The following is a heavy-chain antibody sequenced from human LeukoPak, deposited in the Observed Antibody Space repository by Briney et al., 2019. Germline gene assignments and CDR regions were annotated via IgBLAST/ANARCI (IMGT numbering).Heavy chain of an antibody. J-gene: IGHJ2*01. Sequence: SETLSLTCTASGGSISSDYWRWIRQPPGKGLEWIGYIYTSGSNNYNPSLKSRVTISVDTSKKQFSLKLSSVTAADAAVYYCARRVDVLVAATQYWYFDLWGRGTLVTVSS. CDR2: IYTSGSN. V-gene: IGHV4-4*09. CDR3: ARRVDVLVAATQYWYFDL. D-gene: IGHD2-15*01. CDR1: GGSISSDY.